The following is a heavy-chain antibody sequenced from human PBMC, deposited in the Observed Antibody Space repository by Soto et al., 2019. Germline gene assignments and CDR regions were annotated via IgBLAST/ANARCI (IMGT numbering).Heavy chain of an antibody. CDR1: GGTFSSYA. CDR3: ARDPPTVTTTYDAFDI. V-gene: IGHV1-69*05. D-gene: IGHD4-17*01. CDR2: IIPIFGTA. J-gene: IGHJ3*02. Sequence: QVQLVQSGAEVKKPGSSVKVSCKASGGTFSSYAISWVRQAPGQGLEWMGGIIPIFGTANYAQKFQGRVPITXXEXTXXAYMELSSLRSEDTAVYYWARDPPTVTTTYDAFDIWGQGTMVTVSS.